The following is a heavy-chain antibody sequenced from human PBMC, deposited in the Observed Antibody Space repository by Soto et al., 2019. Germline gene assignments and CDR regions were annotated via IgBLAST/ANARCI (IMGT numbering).Heavy chain of an antibody. V-gene: IGHV4-4*07. CDR1: GGSISGNY. D-gene: IGHD3-10*01. J-gene: IGHJ5*02. CDR3: TRGPGSYNWFNL. CDR2: IYSSGST. Sequence: SETLSLTCIVSGGSISGNYWSWTRQPAGKGLEWIGRIYSSGSTSYNPSLKSRVIMAEDTSKNQFSLKLSSVTAADTAVYYCTRGPGSYNWFNLRGQGPPVTVCS.